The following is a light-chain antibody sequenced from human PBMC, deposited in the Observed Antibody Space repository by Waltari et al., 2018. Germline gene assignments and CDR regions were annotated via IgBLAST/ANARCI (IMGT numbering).Light chain of an antibody. V-gene: IGLV1-40*01. CDR1: GPNLGAGCD. CDR3: QTYDSSLTAWV. Sequence: QSVLTQPPSVSGAPGQRVTISCTGTGPNLGAGCDVHWYQQVPGTVPKLLTYVNTNRPSGVPDRFSASKSGTSASLAITGLQAEDEADYYCQTYDSSLTAWVFGGGTKLTVL. J-gene: IGLJ3*02. CDR2: VNT.